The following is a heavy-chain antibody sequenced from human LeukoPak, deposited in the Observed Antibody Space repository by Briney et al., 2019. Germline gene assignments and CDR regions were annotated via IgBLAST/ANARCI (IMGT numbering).Heavy chain of an antibody. CDR2: INHSGST. Sequence: ASESLSLTCAVQGGPFSNYHWSWIRQPPGKGLEWIGEINHSGSTNYNPSLESRVTLSVNTSKNQFALKLGSVTAADTGIYYCARSGAIFGEVVIRSYFDYWGQGILVTVSS. V-gene: IGHV4-34*01. J-gene: IGHJ4*02. D-gene: IGHD3-3*01. CDR1: GGPFSNYH. CDR3: ARSGAIFGEVVIRSYFDY.